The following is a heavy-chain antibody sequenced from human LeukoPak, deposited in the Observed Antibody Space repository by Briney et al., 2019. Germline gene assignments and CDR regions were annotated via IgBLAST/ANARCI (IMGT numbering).Heavy chain of an antibody. CDR3: ARGELLRLYYYYMDV. V-gene: IGHV3-21*01. D-gene: IGHD1-26*01. CDR2: ISSSSSYI. CDR1: GFTFSSYS. Sequence: PGGSLRLSCAASGFTFSSYSMNWVRQAPGKGLEGVSSISSSSSYIYYADSVKRRFTISRDNPKNSLYLQMNSLRAEHTAVYYCARGELLRLYYYYMDVRGKGTTVTVS. J-gene: IGHJ6*03.